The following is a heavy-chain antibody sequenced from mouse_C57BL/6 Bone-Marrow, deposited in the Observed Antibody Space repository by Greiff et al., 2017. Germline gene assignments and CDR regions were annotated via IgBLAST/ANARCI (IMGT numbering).Heavy chain of an antibody. D-gene: IGHD2-1*01. CDR3: AREGIYYGNSYWYFDV. J-gene: IGHJ1*03. V-gene: IGHV3-6*01. Sequence: EVHLVESGPGLVKPSQSLSLTCSVTGYSITSGYYWNWIRQFPGNKLEWMGYISYDGSNNYNPSLKNRISITRDTSKNQFFLKLNSVTTEDTATYYCAREGIYYGNSYWYFDVWGTGTTVTVSS. CDR1: GYSITSGYY. CDR2: ISYDGSN.